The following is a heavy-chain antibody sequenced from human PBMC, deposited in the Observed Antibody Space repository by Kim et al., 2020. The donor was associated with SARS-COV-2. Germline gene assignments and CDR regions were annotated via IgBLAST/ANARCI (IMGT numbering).Heavy chain of an antibody. CDR3: ARSPPSRITIFPFDY. V-gene: IGHV3-33*01. Sequence: GGSLRLSCAASGFTFSSYGMHWVRQAPGKGLEWVAVIWYDGSNKYYADSVKGRFTISRDNSKNTLYLQMNSLRAEDTAVYYCARSPPSRITIFPFDYWGQGTLVTVSS. CDR1: GFTFSSYG. D-gene: IGHD3-3*01. J-gene: IGHJ4*02. CDR2: IWYDGSNK.